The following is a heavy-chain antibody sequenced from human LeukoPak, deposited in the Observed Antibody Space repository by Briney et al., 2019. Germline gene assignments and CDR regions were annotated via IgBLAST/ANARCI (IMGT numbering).Heavy chain of an antibody. J-gene: IGHJ4*02. V-gene: IGHV3-30*03. D-gene: IGHD5-24*01. CDR3: ARDGGRRDDY. CDR2: ISYDGGNK. CDR1: GFTFSSYG. Sequence: PGGSLRLSCAASGFTFSSYGMHWVRQAPGKGLEWVSVISYDGGNKYYADSVKGRFTISRDNSKNTLYLQMNSLRAEDTAVYYCARDGGRRDDYWGQGTLVTVSS.